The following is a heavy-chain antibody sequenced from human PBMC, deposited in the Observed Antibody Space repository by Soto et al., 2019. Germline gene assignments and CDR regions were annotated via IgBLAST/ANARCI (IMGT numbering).Heavy chain of an antibody. CDR2: IYYSGST. CDR1: GGSISSSSYY. V-gene: IGHV4-39*01. Sequence: SETLSLTCTVSGGSISSSSYYWGWIRQPPGKGLEWIGSIYYSGSTYYNPSPKSRVTISVDTSKNQFSLKLSSVTAADTAVYYCARRDYYDSSGYYNPVDYWGQGTLVTVSS. J-gene: IGHJ4*02. CDR3: ARRDYYDSSGYYNPVDY. D-gene: IGHD3-22*01.